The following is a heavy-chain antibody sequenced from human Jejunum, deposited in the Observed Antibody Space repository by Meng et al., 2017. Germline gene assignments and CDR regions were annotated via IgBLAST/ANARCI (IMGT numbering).Heavy chain of an antibody. V-gene: IGHV4-30-2*01. J-gene: IGHJ4*02. CDR2: IYHTGKN. CDR3: SRMDSALHDFDY. CDR1: GGSISTDSYT. Sequence: QLQLQESGSVLVKPSQTLSVTCAVSGGSISTDSYTWNWIRQTPEKDLEWIGYIYHTGKNYYNPSLKSRVTISVDRSKNQFSLNLSSVTAADTAVYYCSRMDSALHDFDYWGQGTLVTVSS. D-gene: IGHD3/OR15-3a*01.